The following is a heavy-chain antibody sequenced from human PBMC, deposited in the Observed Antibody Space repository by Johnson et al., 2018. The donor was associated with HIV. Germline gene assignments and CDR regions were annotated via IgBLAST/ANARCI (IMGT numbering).Heavy chain of an antibody. J-gene: IGHJ3*02. V-gene: IGHV3-30*02. D-gene: IGHD3-10*01. Sequence: QVHLVESGGGVVQPGGSLRLSCAASGFTFSSYGMHWVRKAPGKGLEWVAFIRYDGSTKYYADSVKGRFTISRDNSKNTLYLQMNSLRAEDTAVYYCVRDRGTMLLDGAFDIWGQGTMVTVSS. CDR2: IRYDGSTK. CDR3: VRDRGTMLLDGAFDI. CDR1: GFTFSSYG.